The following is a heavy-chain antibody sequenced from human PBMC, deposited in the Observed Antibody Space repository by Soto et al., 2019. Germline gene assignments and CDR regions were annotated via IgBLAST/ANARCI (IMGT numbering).Heavy chain of an antibody. Sequence: SVNVSCKASGYTITSYLISWVRQAPGQGLEWMGWISAYNGNTNYAQKLQGRVTMTTDTSTSTAYMELRSLRSDDTAVYYCARGYSSSWAKYYYYGMDVWGQGTTVTSP. V-gene: IGHV1-18*01. CDR1: GYTITSYL. J-gene: IGHJ6*02. CDR3: ARGYSSSWAKYYYYGMDV. D-gene: IGHD6-13*01. CDR2: ISAYNGNT.